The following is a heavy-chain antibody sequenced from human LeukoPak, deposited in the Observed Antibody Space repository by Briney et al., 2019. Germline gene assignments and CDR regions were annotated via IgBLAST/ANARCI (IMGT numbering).Heavy chain of an antibody. CDR2: IYYTGST. CDR1: GDSVSSTSDN. J-gene: IGHJ6*03. D-gene: IGHD3-10*01. CDR3: ARRFGRKFGERFYYHHYMDV. Sequence: SETLSLTCSVSGDSVSSTSDNWGWIRQPPGKGLEWIGNIYYTGSTYYNPSLKSRVTMSVDTSKNQFSLRLTSVTAADTAVYYCARRFGRKFGERFYYHHYMDVWGKGTTVTISS. V-gene: IGHV4-39*07.